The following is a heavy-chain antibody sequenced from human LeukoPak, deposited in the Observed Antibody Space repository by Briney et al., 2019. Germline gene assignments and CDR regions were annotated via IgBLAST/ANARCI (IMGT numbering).Heavy chain of an antibody. CDR3: ASYNGDYLDWFDP. Sequence: SETLSLTCTVSGGSISSSSYYWGWIRQPPGKGLEWSGSIYYSGSTYYNPSLKSRVTISVDTSKNQFSLKLSSVTAADTAVYYCASYNGDYLDWFDPWGQGTLVTVSS. V-gene: IGHV4-39*01. CDR2: IYYSGST. D-gene: IGHD4-17*01. CDR1: GGSISSSSYY. J-gene: IGHJ5*02.